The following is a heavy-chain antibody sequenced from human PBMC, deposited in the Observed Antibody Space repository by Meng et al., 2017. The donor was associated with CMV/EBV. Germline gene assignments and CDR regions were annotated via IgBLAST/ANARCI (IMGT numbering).Heavy chain of an antibody. V-gene: IGHV4-30-4*08. CDR2: IYYSGST. Sequence: QGRLQESGPGLVKPSGTLSLTCTVSGGSISSVDYYWSWIRQPPGKGLEWIGYIYYSGSTYHNPSLKSRVTISVDTSKNQFSLKLSSVTAADTAVYYCARAAPDYYDSSGPPDYWGQGTLVTVSS. D-gene: IGHD3-22*01. CDR3: ARAAPDYYDSSGPPDY. J-gene: IGHJ4*02. CDR1: GGSISSVDYY.